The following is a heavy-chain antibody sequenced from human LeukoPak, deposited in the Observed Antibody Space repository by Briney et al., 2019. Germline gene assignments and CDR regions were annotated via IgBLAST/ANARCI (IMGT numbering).Heavy chain of an antibody. V-gene: IGHV4-30-2*01. Sequence: SQTLSLTCAVSGGSVSSGGYSWSWIRQPPGNGLEWIGYIYHSGRASYNPSLKSRVTISVDTSKNQFSLKLSSVTAADTAVYYCARGTSSGSGPYYFDYWGQGTLVTVSS. J-gene: IGHJ4*02. CDR1: GGSVSSGGYS. CDR2: IYHSGRA. D-gene: IGHD3-10*01. CDR3: ARGTSSGSGPYYFDY.